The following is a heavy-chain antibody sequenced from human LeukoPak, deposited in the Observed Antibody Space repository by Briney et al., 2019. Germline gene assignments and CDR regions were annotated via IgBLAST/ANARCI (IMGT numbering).Heavy chain of an antibody. D-gene: IGHD3-10*01. CDR1: GYTFTSYD. J-gene: IGHJ4*02. V-gene: IGHV1-8*03. CDR3: ARDRVYGSGSYLFTFDY. Sequence: ASVKVSCKASGYTFTSYDINWVRQATGQGLEWMGWMNPNSGNTGYAQKFQGRVTITRNTSISTAYMELSSLRSEDTAVYYCARDRVYGSGSYLFTFDYWGQGTLVTVSS. CDR2: MNPNSGNT.